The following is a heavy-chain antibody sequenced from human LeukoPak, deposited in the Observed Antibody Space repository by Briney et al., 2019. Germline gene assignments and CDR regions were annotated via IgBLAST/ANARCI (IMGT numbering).Heavy chain of an antibody. CDR1: GGTFSSYA. J-gene: IGHJ3*02. CDR2: INPNSGGT. CDR3: ARDCGIDAFDI. V-gene: IGHV1-2*02. Sequence: ASVKVSCKASGGTFSSYAISWVRQAPGQGLEWMGWINPNSGGTNYAQKFQGRVTMTRDTSISTAYMELSRLRSDDTAVYYCARDCGIDAFDIWGQGTMATVSS. D-gene: IGHD2-21*01.